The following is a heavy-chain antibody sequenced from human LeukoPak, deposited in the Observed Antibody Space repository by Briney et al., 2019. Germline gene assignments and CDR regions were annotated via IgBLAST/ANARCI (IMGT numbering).Heavy chain of an antibody. V-gene: IGHV1-69*05. Sequence: GSSVKVSCKASGGTFRSYAISWVRQAPGQGLEWMGRIIPIFGTANYAQKFQGRVTITTDESTSTAYMELSSLRSEDTAVYYCARDSSGWPSDYWGQGTLVTVSS. D-gene: IGHD6-19*01. CDR1: GGTFRSYA. CDR2: IIPIFGTA. J-gene: IGHJ4*02. CDR3: ARDSSGWPSDY.